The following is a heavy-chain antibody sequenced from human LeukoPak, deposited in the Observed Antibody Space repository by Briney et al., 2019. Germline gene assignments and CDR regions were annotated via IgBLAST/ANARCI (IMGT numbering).Heavy chain of an antibody. V-gene: IGHV3-23*01. J-gene: IGHJ4*02. Sequence: GGSLRPSCAASGFTFSIYAMSWVRLAPGKGLEWVSSICGGGDTTYYADSVKGRFTISRDTSKNTLYLQMDGLRAEDMATYYCAKGRGGSCYSGLDSWGQGTLVTVSS. CDR2: ICGGGDTT. D-gene: IGHD2-15*01. CDR3: AKGRGGSCYSGLDS. CDR1: GFTFSIYA.